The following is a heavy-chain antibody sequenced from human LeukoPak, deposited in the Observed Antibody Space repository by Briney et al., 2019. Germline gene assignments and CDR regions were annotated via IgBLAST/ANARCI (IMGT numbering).Heavy chain of an antibody. J-gene: IGHJ6*04. V-gene: IGHV3-21*01. CDR3: AELGITMIGGV. CDR1: GFTFRSYS. Sequence: GGSLRLSCAASGFTFRSYSMNWVRQAPGKGLKWISSISSSSSYIYYADSVKGRFTISRDNAKNSLYLQMNSLRAEDTAVYYCAELGITMIGGVWGKGTTVTISS. D-gene: IGHD3-10*02. CDR2: ISSSSSYI.